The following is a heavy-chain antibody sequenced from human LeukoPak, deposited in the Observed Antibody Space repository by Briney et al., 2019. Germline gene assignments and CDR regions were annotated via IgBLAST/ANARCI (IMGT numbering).Heavy chain of an antibody. Sequence: GGSLRLSCAASGFTFSSYAMSWVRQAPGKGLEWVAVISYDGSNKYYADSVKGRFTISRDNSKNTLYLQMNSLRAEDTAVYYCARDLDGGNSGGYWGQGTLVTVSS. CDR1: GFTFSSYA. CDR2: ISYDGSNK. V-gene: IGHV3-30*04. CDR3: ARDLDGGNSGGY. D-gene: IGHD4-23*01. J-gene: IGHJ4*02.